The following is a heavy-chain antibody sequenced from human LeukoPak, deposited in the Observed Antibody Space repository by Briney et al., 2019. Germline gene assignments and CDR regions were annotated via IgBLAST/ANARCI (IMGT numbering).Heavy chain of an antibody. D-gene: IGHD1-1*01. V-gene: IGHV4-59*01. CDR3: ARAVQQERPPPLIGYYYMDV. J-gene: IGHJ6*03. CDR2: IYYSGST. Sequence: SETLSLTCTVSGGSISNYYWSWIRQPPGKGLEGIGYIYYSGSTNYNPSLKSRVTISVGTSKNRFSLTLGSVPAGQPAVYDCARAVQQERPPPLIGYYYMDVWGKGTTVTVSS. CDR1: GGSISNYY.